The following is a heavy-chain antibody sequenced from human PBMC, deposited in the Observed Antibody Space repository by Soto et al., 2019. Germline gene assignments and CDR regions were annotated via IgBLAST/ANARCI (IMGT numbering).Heavy chain of an antibody. J-gene: IGHJ6*04. CDR3: AREGNLEYSSSSSGYYYYYYGMDV. CDR1: GYSFTSYW. Sequence: GESLKISCKASGYSFTSYWISWVRQMPGKGLEWMGRIDPSDSYTNYSPSFQGHVTISADKSISTAYLQWSSLKASDTAMYYCAREGNLEYSSSSSGYYYYYYGMDVWGKGTTGTVSS. CDR2: IDPSDSYT. V-gene: IGHV5-10-1*01. D-gene: IGHD6-6*01.